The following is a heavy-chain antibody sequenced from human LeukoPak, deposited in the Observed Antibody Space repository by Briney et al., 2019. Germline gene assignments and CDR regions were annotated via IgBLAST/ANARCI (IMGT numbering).Heavy chain of an antibody. CDR3: ARHQEGMVRGVLYYMDV. J-gene: IGHJ6*03. CDR1: GGSISSGSYY. D-gene: IGHD3-10*01. Sequence: SETLSLTCTVSGGSISSGSYYWSWIRQPAGKGLEWIGRIYTSGSTNYNPSLKSRVTISVDTSKNQFSLKLSSVTAADTAVYFCARHQEGMVRGVLYYMDVWGKGTTVIISS. CDR2: IYTSGST. V-gene: IGHV4-61*02.